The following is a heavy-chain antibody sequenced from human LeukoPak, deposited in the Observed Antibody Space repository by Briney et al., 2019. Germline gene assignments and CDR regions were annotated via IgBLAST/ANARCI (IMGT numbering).Heavy chain of an antibody. CDR1: GGSLNDYS. J-gene: IGHJ4*02. V-gene: IGHV4-34*01. Sequence: PSETLSLTCGVHGGSLNDYSWTWIRQSPGKGLEWIGEINHSGSTSYNPSLKSRFTMSVDASKNQFSLRLSSVTAADTAVYYCARLGLYTSSWHRYYYFDYWGQGTLVTVSS. CDR3: ARLGLYTSSWHRYYYFDY. D-gene: IGHD6-13*01. CDR2: INHSGST.